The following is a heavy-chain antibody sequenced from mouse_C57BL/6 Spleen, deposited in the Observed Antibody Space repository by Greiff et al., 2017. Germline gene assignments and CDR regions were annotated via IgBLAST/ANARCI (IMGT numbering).Heavy chain of an antibody. Sequence: QVQLKQPGAELVKPGASVKMSCKASGYTFTSYWITWVKQRPGQGLEWIGDIYPGSGSTNYNEKFKSKATLTVDTSSSTAYMQLSSLTSEDSAVYYCARFGNGYYYAMDYWGQGTSVTVSS. J-gene: IGHJ4*01. D-gene: IGHD2-2*01. CDR1: GYTFTSYW. V-gene: IGHV1-55*01. CDR2: IYPGSGST. CDR3: ARFGNGYYYAMDY.